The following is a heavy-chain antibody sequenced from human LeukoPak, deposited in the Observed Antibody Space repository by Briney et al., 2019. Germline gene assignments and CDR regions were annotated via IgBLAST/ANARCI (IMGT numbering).Heavy chain of an antibody. CDR1: GGTFSSYA. CDR3: ARDEYYYDSSGYSGQH. Sequence: ASVKVSCKASGGTFSSYAIRWVRQAPGQGLEWMGRIIPILGIANYAQKFQGRVTITADKSTSTAYMELSSLRSEDTAAYYCARDEYYYDSSGYSGQHWGQGTLVTVSS. CDR2: IIPILGIA. J-gene: IGHJ1*01. D-gene: IGHD3-22*01. V-gene: IGHV1-69*04.